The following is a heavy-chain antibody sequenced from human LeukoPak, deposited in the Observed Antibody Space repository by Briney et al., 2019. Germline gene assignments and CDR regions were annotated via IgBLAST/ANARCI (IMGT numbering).Heavy chain of an antibody. J-gene: IGHJ4*02. Sequence: PSETLSLTCAVSGSSINSGYYWGWIRQPPGKGLEWIGSIYHSGSTYYNPSLKSRVTISVDTSKNQFSLKLSSVTAADTAVYYCARAGSSWYNHPFDFWGQGTLVIVSS. CDR1: GSSINSGYY. V-gene: IGHV4-38-2*01. CDR3: ARAGSSWYNHPFDF. CDR2: IYHSGST. D-gene: IGHD6-13*01.